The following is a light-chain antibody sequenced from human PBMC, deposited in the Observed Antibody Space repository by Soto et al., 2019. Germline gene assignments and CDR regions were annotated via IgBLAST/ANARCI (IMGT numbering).Light chain of an antibody. CDR3: QSYDSSLSGYV. V-gene: IGLV1-40*01. J-gene: IGLJ1*01. Sequence: QSVLTQPPSVSGAPGQRVTISCTGSSSNIGPTYDVHWYQQLPGTAPKLLIYANTNRPSGVPDRFSGSTSGTSASLAITGLQAEDEADYFCQSYDSSLSGYVFGTGTKVTVL. CDR2: ANT. CDR1: SSNIGPTYD.